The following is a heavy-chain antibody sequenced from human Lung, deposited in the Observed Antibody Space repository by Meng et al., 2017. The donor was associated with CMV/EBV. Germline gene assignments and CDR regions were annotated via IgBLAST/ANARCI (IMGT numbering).Heavy chain of an antibody. J-gene: IGHJ4*02. CDR2: IYHSGST. Sequence: QGRWQEPGRGLFKPSVTLYLTCAVSGGSISSSNWWSWVRQPPGKGLEWIGEIYHSGSTSYNPSLKSRVTISVDKSKNQFSLKLSSVTAADTAVYYCASFPPPGKQWLVTDYWGQGTLVTVSS. D-gene: IGHD6-19*01. CDR3: ASFPPPGKQWLVTDY. CDR1: GGSISSSNW. V-gene: IGHV4-4*02.